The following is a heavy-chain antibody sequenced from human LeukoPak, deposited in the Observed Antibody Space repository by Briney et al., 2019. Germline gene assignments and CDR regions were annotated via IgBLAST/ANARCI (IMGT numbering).Heavy chain of an antibody. CDR1: GGTFSSYA. J-gene: IGHJ4*02. CDR3: ARGCSGGSCYDYYFDY. CDR2: IIPIFGTA. V-gene: IGHV1-69*05. Sequence: SVKVSCKASGGTFSSYAISWVRQAPGQGLEWMGGIIPIFGTANYAQKFQGRVTITTDESTSTAYMVLSSLRSEDTAVYYCARGCSGGSCYDYYFDYWGQGTLVTVSS. D-gene: IGHD2-15*01.